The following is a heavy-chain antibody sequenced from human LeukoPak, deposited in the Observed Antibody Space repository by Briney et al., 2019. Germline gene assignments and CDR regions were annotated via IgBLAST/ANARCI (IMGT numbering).Heavy chain of an antibody. CDR2: INHSGST. J-gene: IGHJ5*02. D-gene: IGHD3-10*01. V-gene: IGHV4-34*01. Sequence: SETLSLTCAVYGGSFSGYYWSWIRQPPGKGLEWIGEINHSGSTNYNPSLKSRVTISVDTSKNQFSLKLSSVTAADTAVYYCARRMYYYGSGRKRAPYNWFDPWGQGTLVTVSS. CDR3: ARRMYYYGSGRKRAPYNWFDP. CDR1: GGSFSGYY.